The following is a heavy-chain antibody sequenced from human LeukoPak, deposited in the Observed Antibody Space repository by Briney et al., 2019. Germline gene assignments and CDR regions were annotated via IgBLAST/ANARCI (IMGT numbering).Heavy chain of an antibody. CDR2: IYTSGST. D-gene: IGHD3-10*01. CDR1: GGSISSGSYY. V-gene: IGHV4-61*02. CDR3: ARGWYGAFDY. Sequence: PSETLSLTCTVSGGSISSGSYYWSWIRQPAGKGLEWVGRIYTSGSTNYNPSLKSRVTISVDTSKNQFSLKLSSVTAADTAVYYCARGWYGAFDYWGQGTLVTVSS. J-gene: IGHJ4*02.